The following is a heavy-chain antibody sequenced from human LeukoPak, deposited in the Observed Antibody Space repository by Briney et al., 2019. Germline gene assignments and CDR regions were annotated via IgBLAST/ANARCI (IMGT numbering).Heavy chain of an antibody. CDR2: ISAYNGNT. D-gene: IGHD2-2*01. CDR1: GYTFTSYG. Sequence: ASVKVSCKASGYTFTSYGISWVRQAPGQGLEWMGWISAYNGNTNYAQKLQGRVTMTTDTSTSTAYMELRSLRSDDTAVYYCARVLPLYCSSTSCQLNNWFDPWGQGTLVTVSS. J-gene: IGHJ5*02. V-gene: IGHV1-18*01. CDR3: ARVLPLYCSSTSCQLNNWFDP.